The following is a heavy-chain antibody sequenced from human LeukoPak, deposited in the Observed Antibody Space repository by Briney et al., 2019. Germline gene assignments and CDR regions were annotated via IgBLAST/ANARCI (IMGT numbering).Heavy chain of an antibody. CDR3: AKDKSMYGDYGADAFDL. D-gene: IGHD4-17*01. CDR1: GFRFNNYA. Sequence: GGSLRLSCESSGFRFNNYAMHWVRQTPGKGLEWVSGIGWNGVMTGYAESVKGRFTISRDNARNSLFLQMDSLRVEDTALYHCAKDKSMYGDYGADAFDLWGQGTMVTVSS. CDR2: IGWNGVMT. J-gene: IGHJ3*01. V-gene: IGHV3-9*01.